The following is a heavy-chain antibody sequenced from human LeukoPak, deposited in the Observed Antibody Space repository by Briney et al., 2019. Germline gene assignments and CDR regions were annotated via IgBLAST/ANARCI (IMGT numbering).Heavy chain of an antibody. J-gene: IGHJ4*02. Sequence: SVKVSCKASGGTFSSYAISWVRQAPGQGLEWMGGTIPIFGTANYAQKFQGRVTITADESTSTAYMELSSLRSEDTAVYYCARLWLPQTYYYDSSGPPVDYWGQGTLVTVSS. CDR2: TIPIFGTA. D-gene: IGHD3-22*01. V-gene: IGHV1-69*01. CDR1: GGTFSSYA. CDR3: ARLWLPQTYYYDSSGPPVDY.